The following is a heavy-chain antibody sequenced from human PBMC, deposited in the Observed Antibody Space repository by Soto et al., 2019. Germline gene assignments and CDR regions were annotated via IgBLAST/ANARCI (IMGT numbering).Heavy chain of an antibody. CDR3: ARAILDYYDSSGYPPYYYYGMDV. V-gene: IGHV4-59*01. CDR2: IYYSGST. Sequence: SETLSLTCTVSGGSISSYYWSWIRQPPGKGLEWIGYIYYSGSTNYNPSLKSRVTISVDTSKNQFSLKLSSVTAADTAVYYCARAILDYYDSSGYPPYYYYGMDVWGQGTTVTVSS. J-gene: IGHJ6*02. CDR1: GGSISSYY. D-gene: IGHD3-22*01.